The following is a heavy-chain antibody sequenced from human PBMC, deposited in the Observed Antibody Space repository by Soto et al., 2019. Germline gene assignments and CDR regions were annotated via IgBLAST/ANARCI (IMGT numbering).Heavy chain of an antibody. D-gene: IGHD6-19*01. CDR3: AHRTTGWYPRAGMDV. J-gene: IGHJ6*02. Sequence: GGSLRLSCAASGFNFNSYTINWVRQAPGKRLEWLSSISSSGYIFSTDSVRGRFTITKDTSKNQVVLKMTNMDPVDTATYYCAHRTTGWYPRAGMDVWGQGTTVTVSS. CDR2: ISSSGYI. V-gene: IGHV3-21*03. CDR1: GFNFNSYT.